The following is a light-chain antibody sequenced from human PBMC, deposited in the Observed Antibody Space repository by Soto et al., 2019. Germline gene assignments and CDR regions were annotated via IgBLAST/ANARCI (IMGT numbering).Light chain of an antibody. CDR3: SSYTSSSPLEV. Sequence: QSALTQPASVSGSPGQSVTISCTGTSSDVGGYNYVSWYQQHPGKAPKLMIYEVSDRPSGVSNRFSGSKSGNTASLTISGLQAEDEADYYCSSYTSSSPLEVFGGGTQLTVL. V-gene: IGLV2-14*01. CDR1: SSDVGGYNY. J-gene: IGLJ3*02. CDR2: EVS.